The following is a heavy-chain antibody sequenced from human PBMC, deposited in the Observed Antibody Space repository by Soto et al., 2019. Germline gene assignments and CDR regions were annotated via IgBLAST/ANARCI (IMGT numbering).Heavy chain of an antibody. CDR2: LSSNGIGT. Sequence: GGSLRLSCSGSGFTVSSFGMHWVRQAPGKGLEHVSTLSSNGIGTYYADSVKGRFTFSRDTSKNTLYLQMSSLRTEDTAVYYCVKDMGQAAVGIRYPYGLDVWGLGTTVTVSS. V-gene: IGHV3-64D*06. D-gene: IGHD6-13*01. CDR3: VKDMGQAAVGIRYPYGLDV. J-gene: IGHJ6*02. CDR1: GFTVSSFG.